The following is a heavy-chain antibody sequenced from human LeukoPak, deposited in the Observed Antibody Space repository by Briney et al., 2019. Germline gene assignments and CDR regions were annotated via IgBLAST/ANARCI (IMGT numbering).Heavy chain of an antibody. V-gene: IGHV3-30*04. J-gene: IGHJ4*02. CDR3: AKVRDGVLRYFDWLPGGYFDY. Sequence: GRSLRLSCAASGFTFSSFAMHWVRQAPGKGLEWVAVVSYDGSNKYYADSVKGRFTISRDNSKNTLYLQMNSLRAEDTAVYYCAKVRDGVLRYFDWLPGGYFDYWGQGTLVTVSS. D-gene: IGHD3-9*01. CDR2: VSYDGSNK. CDR1: GFTFSSFA.